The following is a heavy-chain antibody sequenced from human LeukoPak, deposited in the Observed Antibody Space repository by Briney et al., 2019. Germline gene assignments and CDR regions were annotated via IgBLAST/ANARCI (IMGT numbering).Heavy chain of an antibody. D-gene: IGHD2/OR15-2a*01. Sequence: GGSLRLSCAASGFTVSSNYMSWVRQAPGKGLEWVSIIYSGGSTYYADSVKGRFTISIHNSKNTLYLQMNSLRVEDTAVYYCARGVGAVSNIDYWGQGTLVTVSS. V-gene: IGHV3-53*04. CDR3: ARGVGAVSNIDY. J-gene: IGHJ4*02. CDR2: IYSGGST. CDR1: GFTVSSNY.